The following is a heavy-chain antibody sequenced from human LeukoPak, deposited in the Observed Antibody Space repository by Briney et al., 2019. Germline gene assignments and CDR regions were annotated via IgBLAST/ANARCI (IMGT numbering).Heavy chain of an antibody. J-gene: IGHJ4*02. V-gene: IGHV3-53*01. CDR3: ARDSSSSNWNNFDY. Sequence: GGSLRLSCAASGFIVSTNYMSWVRQAPGKGLEWVSFIYSDGSTYYADSVKGRFTISRDNSKNTLFLQMNSLRAEDTAVYYCARDSSSSNWNNFDYWGQGTLVTVSS. D-gene: IGHD1/OR15-1a*01. CDR1: GFIVSTNY. CDR2: IYSDGST.